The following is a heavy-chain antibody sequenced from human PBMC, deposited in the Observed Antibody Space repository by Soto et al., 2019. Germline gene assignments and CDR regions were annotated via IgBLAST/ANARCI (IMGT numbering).Heavy chain of an antibody. CDR2: IVVGSGNT. Sequence: KASGFTFTSSAVQWVRQARGQRLEWIGWIVVGSGNTNYAQKFQERVTITRDMSTSTAYMELSSLRSEDTAVYYCAADRELRFLEWLPDAFDIWGQGTMVTVSS. J-gene: IGHJ3*02. D-gene: IGHD3-3*01. CDR3: AADRELRFLEWLPDAFDI. V-gene: IGHV1-58*01. CDR1: GFTFTSSA.